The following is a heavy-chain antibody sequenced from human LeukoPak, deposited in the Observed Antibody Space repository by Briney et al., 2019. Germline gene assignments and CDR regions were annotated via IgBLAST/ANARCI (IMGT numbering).Heavy chain of an antibody. J-gene: IGHJ6*02. D-gene: IGHD2-15*01. CDR2: IKQDGSEN. CDR1: GFTFSNYW. Sequence: GGSLRLSCAASGFTFSNYWMSWVRQAPGKGLEWVANIKQDGSENFYVDSVKGRFTISRDNAKKSLYLQMNSLRAEDTAVYYCAKEVAASYYYYYGMDVWGQGTTVTVSS. CDR3: AKEVAASYYYYYGMDV. V-gene: IGHV3-7*01.